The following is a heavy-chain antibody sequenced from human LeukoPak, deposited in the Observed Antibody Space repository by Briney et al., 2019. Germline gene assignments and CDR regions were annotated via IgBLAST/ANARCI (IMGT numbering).Heavy chain of an antibody. CDR3: ARANYDFRSTNYYYYNYYMYV. CDR1: GFTFNTYW. J-gene: IGHJ6*03. Sequence: GGSLRLSCAASGFTFNTYWMSWVRQAPGKGLEWVANINQGGSEKYYVDSVMGRFTISRDSAKNSLDLQMNSLRAEDAAVYYCARANYDFRSTNYYYYNYYMYVWGKGTTVTVSS. V-gene: IGHV3-7*01. D-gene: IGHD3-3*01. CDR2: INQGGSEK.